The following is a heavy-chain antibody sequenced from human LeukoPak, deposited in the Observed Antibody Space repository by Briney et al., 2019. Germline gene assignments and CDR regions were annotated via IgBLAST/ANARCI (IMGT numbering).Heavy chain of an antibody. V-gene: IGHV4-39*01. Sequence: SETLSLTCTVSGGSISSSSYYWGWIRQPPGKGLEWIGSIYYSGSTYYNPSLKSRVTISVDTSKNQFSLKLSSVTAADTAVYYCALRRFRGVLNWFDPWGQGTLVTVSS. CDR1: GGSISSSSYY. J-gene: IGHJ5*02. CDR3: ALRRFRGVLNWFDP. CDR2: IYYSGST. D-gene: IGHD5/OR15-5a*01.